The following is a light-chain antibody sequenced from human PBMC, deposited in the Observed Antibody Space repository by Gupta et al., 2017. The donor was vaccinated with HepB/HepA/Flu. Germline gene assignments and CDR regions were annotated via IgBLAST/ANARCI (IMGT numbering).Light chain of an antibody. Sequence: QSVSSQPPSVSAAPGQNVTISCSGSSTNIGNNYVYWYQQHPGTAPKLLIYDNNKRASGIPDRFSGSKSGTSATLGITGLQTGDEADYYCGTWDSSRSGYVFGTGTKVTVL. CDR2: DNN. V-gene: IGLV1-51*01. J-gene: IGLJ1*01. CDR3: GTWDSSRSGYV. CDR1: STNIGNNY.